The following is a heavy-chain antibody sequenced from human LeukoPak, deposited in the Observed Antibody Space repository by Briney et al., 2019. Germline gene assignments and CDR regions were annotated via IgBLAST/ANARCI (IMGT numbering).Heavy chain of an antibody. CDR1: GFTFDDYA. Sequence: PGGSLRLSCAASGFTFDDYAMHWVRQAPGKGLEWVSSISWDSGNSVHADTVQGRFTISRDNAKNSLYLQMNNLRPEDTALYYCIKDLRLDLHLDTSETWGQGTMVTVSS. D-gene: IGHD1-7*01. V-gene: IGHV3-9*01. CDR2: ISWDSGNS. CDR3: IKDLRLDLHLDTSET. J-gene: IGHJ3*02.